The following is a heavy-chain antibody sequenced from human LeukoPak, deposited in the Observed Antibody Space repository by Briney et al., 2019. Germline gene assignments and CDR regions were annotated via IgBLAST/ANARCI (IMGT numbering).Heavy chain of an antibody. Sequence: APVKVSCKASGYTFTSYAMNWVRQAPGQGLEWMGWININTGNPTYAQGFTGRFVFSLDTSVSTAYLQISSLKAEDTAVYYCARDREVDFWSGYYRGNYFDYWGQGTLVTVSS. CDR1: GYTFTSYA. J-gene: IGHJ4*02. V-gene: IGHV7-4-1*02. D-gene: IGHD3-3*01. CDR3: ARDREVDFWSGYYRGNYFDY. CDR2: ININTGNP.